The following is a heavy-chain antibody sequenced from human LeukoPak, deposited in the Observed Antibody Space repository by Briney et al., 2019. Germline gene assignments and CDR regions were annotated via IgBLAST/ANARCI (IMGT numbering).Heavy chain of an antibody. CDR1: GYTSTSYA. CDR3: ARAHSGWPYYYYYYMDV. Sequence: ASVKVSCKASGYTSTSYAMNWVRQAPGQGLEWMGWINTNTGNPTYAQGFTGRFVFSLDTSVSTAYLQISSLKAEDTAVYYCARAHSGWPYYYYYYMDVWGKGTTVTVSS. V-gene: IGHV7-4-1*02. CDR2: INTNTGNP. D-gene: IGHD6-19*01. J-gene: IGHJ6*03.